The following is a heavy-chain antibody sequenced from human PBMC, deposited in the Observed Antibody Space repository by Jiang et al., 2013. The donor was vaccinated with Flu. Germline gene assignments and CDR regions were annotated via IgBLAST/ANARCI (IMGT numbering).Heavy chain of an antibody. V-gene: IGHV3-74*01. CDR2: ISTDGSNT. J-gene: IGHJ4*02. CDR3: ARGFRDY. CDR1: GFTFSSYW. Sequence: VQLVESGGALVQPGGSLRLSCAASGFTFSSYWMHWVRQAPGKGLVWVSRISTDGSNTGYADSVKGRFTISRDNAKNTLFLQMNSLRAEDTAIYYCARGFRDYWGQGTLVTVSS.